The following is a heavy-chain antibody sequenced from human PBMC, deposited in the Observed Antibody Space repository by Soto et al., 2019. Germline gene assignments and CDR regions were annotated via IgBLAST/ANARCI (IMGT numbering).Heavy chain of an antibody. CDR1: GFTFSSYG. D-gene: IGHD1-26*01. V-gene: IGHV3-30*18. CDR2: ISYDGSNK. J-gene: IGHJ6*02. Sequence: GGSLRLSCAASGFTFSSYGMHWVRQAPGKGLEWVAVISYDGSNKYYADSVKGRFTISRDNSKNTLYLQMNSLRAEDTAVYYCAKDVRVGEYYYYYYGMDVWGQGTTVTVSS. CDR3: AKDVRVGEYYYYYYGMDV.